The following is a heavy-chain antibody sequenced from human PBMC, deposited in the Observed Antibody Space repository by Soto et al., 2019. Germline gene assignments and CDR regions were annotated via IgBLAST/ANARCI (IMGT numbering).Heavy chain of an antibody. J-gene: IGHJ4*02. Sequence: SETLSLTCTVSGGSIGGYYGSWIRQPPGKGLEWIGYIYYSGSTNYNPSLKSRVTISVDTSKNQFSLKLSSVTAADTAVYYCARHSPDFDWLSQFDYWGQGTLVTVSS. D-gene: IGHD3-9*01. CDR3: ARHSPDFDWLSQFDY. CDR2: IYYSGST. V-gene: IGHV4-59*08. CDR1: GGSIGGYY.